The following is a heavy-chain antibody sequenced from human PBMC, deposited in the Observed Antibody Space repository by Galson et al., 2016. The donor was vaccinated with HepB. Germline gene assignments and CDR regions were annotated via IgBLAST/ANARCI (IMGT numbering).Heavy chain of an antibody. Sequence: ETLSLTCSVSGGSINISSYYWGWIRQPPGKGLEWIGNIYYSGSTYYNPSLKSRVTISLDTSKNQFSLRLSSVTAADTAVYYCARPTYCGGDCYESYYYDGMDVWGQGTTVTVSS. J-gene: IGHJ6*02. V-gene: IGHV4-39*01. D-gene: IGHD2-21*02. CDR2: IYYSGST. CDR1: GGSINISSYY. CDR3: ARPTYCGGDCYESYYYDGMDV.